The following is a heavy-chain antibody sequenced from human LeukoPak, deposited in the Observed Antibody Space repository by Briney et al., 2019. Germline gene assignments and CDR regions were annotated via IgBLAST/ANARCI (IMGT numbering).Heavy chain of an antibody. CDR2: IKRDGSEK. Sequence: GGSLLLSCAASGFTFSSYWMCWVRQAPGKGLEWVANIKRDGSEKYYVDSVKGRFTISRDNAKNSLYLQMNSLRAEDTAVYYCARAPITYYYDSSGYFTYNWFDPWGQGTLVTVSS. CDR3: ARAPITYYYDSSGYFTYNWFDP. V-gene: IGHV3-7*01. D-gene: IGHD3-22*01. CDR1: GFTFSSYW. J-gene: IGHJ5*02.